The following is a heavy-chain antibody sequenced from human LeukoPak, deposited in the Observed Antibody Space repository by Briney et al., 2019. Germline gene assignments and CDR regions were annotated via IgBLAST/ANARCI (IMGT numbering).Heavy chain of an antibody. J-gene: IGHJ4*02. CDR3: AHGAMYQLDY. Sequence: GGSLRLSCAASGFPFSSHGMSWVRQAPGKGLEWVSGIIGGAGSTYYADSVKGRFTISGDNSKNTLFLQINSLRAEDTAVYYCAHGAMYQLDYWGQGTLVIVSS. CDR2: IIGGAGST. V-gene: IGHV3-23*01. D-gene: IGHD2-2*01. CDR1: GFPFSSHG.